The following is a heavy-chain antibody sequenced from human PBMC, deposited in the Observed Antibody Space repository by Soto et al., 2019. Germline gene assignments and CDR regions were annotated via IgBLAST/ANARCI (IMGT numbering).Heavy chain of an antibody. CDR1: GFKFSSYA. J-gene: IGHJ4*02. V-gene: IGHV3-30-3*01. CDR2: ISYDGSNK. D-gene: IGHD3-3*01. Sequence: QVQLVESGGGVVQPGRSLRLSCAASGFKFSSYAMHWVRQAPGKGLEWVAVISYDGSNKYYADPVKGRFTISRDNSKNTLYLQMNSLRAEDTAVYYCARDKRDLRFLEWSYYVDVWGQGTLVTVSS. CDR3: ARDKRDLRFLEWSYYVDV.